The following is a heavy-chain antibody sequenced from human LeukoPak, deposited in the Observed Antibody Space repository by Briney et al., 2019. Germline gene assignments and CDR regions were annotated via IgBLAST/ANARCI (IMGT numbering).Heavy chain of an antibody. CDR2: IYYSGST. CDR3: ARVPDGSGSVDY. J-gene: IGHJ4*02. CDR1: GDSISSGDSY. D-gene: IGHD3-10*01. V-gene: IGHV4-30-4*08. Sequence: PSETLSLTCTVSGDSISSGDSYWSWIRQPPGKGLEWIGYIYYSGSTSYNPSLNSRITISLDTSKNQFSLKLRSVTAADTAVYYCARVPDGSGSVDYWGQGTLVTVSS.